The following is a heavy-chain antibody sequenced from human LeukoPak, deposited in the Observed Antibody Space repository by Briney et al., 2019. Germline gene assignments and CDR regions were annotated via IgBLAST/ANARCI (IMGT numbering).Heavy chain of an antibody. CDR3: ARLPRYCGGDCSTY. J-gene: IGHJ4*02. CDR1: GDTFSSYG. Sequence: GGSLRLSCAASGDTFSSYGMHWVRQAPGRGLEWVAFIRYDGSNKYYADCVKGRFTISRDNSKNTLYLQMNSLRAEDTAVYYCARLPRYCGGDCSTYWGQGTLVTVSS. D-gene: IGHD2-21*02. V-gene: IGHV3-30*02. CDR2: IRYDGSNK.